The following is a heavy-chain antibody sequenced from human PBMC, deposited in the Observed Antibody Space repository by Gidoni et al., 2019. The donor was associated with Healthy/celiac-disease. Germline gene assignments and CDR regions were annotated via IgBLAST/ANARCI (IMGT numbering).Heavy chain of an antibody. CDR3: ASDPLDYGDYGGWFDP. CDR1: GFTFSSYG. CDR2: IWYDGSNK. J-gene: IGHJ5*02. D-gene: IGHD4-17*01. Sequence: QVQLLESGGGVVQPGRSLRLSCAASGFTFSSYGMHWVRQAPGKGLEWVAVIWYDGSNKYYADSVKGRFTISRDNSKNTLYLQMNSLRAEDTAVYYCASDPLDYGDYGGWFDPWGQGTLVTVSS. V-gene: IGHV3-33*01.